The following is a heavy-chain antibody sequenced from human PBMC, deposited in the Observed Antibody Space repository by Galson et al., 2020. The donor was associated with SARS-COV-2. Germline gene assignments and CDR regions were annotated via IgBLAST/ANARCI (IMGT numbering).Heavy chain of an antibody. CDR3: ARNQPLLYPGHPYFDY. D-gene: IGHD2-2*02. Sequence: SQTLSLTCTVSGGSVSSGGFYWSWIRQHPGKGLEWIGYISNSGSTFYNPSLKSRVTISLDTSKNQFSLKLSSMTAADTAVYYCARNQPLLYPGHPYFDYWGQGTLVTVSS. V-gene: IGHV4-31*03. J-gene: IGHJ4*02. CDR2: ISNSGST. CDR1: GGSVSSGGFY.